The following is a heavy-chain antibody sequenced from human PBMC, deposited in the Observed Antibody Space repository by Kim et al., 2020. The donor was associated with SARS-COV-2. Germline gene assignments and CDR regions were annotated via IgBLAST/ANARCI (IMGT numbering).Heavy chain of an antibody. CDR2: ISAYNGNT. D-gene: IGHD6-13*01. CDR1: GYTFTSYG. J-gene: IGHJ6*02. V-gene: IGHV1-18*04. CDR3: AREPKYSSSWLLPAGGMDV. Sequence: ASVKVSCKASGYTFTSYGISWVRQAPGQGLEWMGWISAYNGNTNYAQKLQGRVTMTTDTSTSTAYMELRSLRSDDTAVYYCAREPKYSSSWLLPAGGMDVWGQGTTVTVSS.